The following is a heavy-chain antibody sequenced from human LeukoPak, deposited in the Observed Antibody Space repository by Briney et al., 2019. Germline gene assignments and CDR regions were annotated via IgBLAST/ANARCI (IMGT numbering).Heavy chain of an antibody. CDR1: GGTFSSYA. V-gene: IGHV3-30-3*01. D-gene: IGHD3-22*01. CDR3: ARASITMIVVVTEFDY. J-gene: IGHJ4*02. Sequence: SCKASGGTFSSYAMHWVRQAPGKGLEWVAVISYDGSNKYYADSVKGRFTISRDNSKNTLYLQMNSLRAEDTAVYYCARASITMIVVVTEFDYWGQGTLVTVSS. CDR2: ISYDGSNK.